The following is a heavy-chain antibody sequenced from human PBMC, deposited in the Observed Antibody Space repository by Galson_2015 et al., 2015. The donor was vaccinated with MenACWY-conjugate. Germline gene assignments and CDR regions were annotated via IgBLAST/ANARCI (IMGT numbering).Heavy chain of an antibody. CDR2: TYYRSKWYY. V-gene: IGHV6-1*01. J-gene: IGHJ4*02. D-gene: IGHD5/OR15-5a*01. CDR1: GDSVSSDSAA. CDR3: AKEGAGLRG. Sequence: CAISGDSVSSDSAAWNWIRQSPSRGLERLGRTYYRSKWYYDYALSVKSRLIINPGTSKNQSSLQLNSVTPEDTAVYYCAKEGAGLRGWGQGTLVVVSS.